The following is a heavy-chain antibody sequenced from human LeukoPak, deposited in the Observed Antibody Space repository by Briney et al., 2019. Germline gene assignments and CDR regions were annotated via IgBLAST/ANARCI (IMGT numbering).Heavy chain of an antibody. CDR1: GINVTTNY. V-gene: IGHV3-66*02. CDR3: VSSTGQQFIPYDY. D-gene: IGHD6-13*01. J-gene: IGHJ4*01. CDR2: IYGDNAA. Sequence: GGSLRLSCAASGINVTTNYMTWIRQAPGKGLELVSLIYGDNAAYYAESVRGRFIISRDNLKNTLFLQMNSLRPEDTALYYCVSSTGQQFIPYDYWGHGTHVTVSS.